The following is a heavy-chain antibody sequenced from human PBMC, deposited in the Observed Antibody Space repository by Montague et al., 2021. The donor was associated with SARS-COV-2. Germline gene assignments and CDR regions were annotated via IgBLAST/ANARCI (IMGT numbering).Heavy chain of an antibody. CDR1: GFSLNTSGMC. D-gene: IGHD4-17*01. CDR2: IDWDEDQ. Sequence: PALAKPTQTLTLTCTFSGFSLNTSGMCVSWIRQPPGKALEWLALIDWDEDQYYSTSLKTRLTISKDTSKNQVVLTMTNMDPIDTATYYCARSYGDYRDGYFDYWGQGTLVTVSS. J-gene: IGHJ4*02. V-gene: IGHV2-70*01. CDR3: ARSYGDYRDGYFDY.